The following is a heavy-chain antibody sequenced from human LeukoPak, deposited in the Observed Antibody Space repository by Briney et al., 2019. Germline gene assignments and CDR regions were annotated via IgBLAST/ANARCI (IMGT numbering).Heavy chain of an antibody. CDR1: GFTFSSYS. CDR2: IRYDGSNK. V-gene: IGHV3-30*02. CDR3: PLATFDY. Sequence: GGSLRLSCAASGFTFSSYSMNWVRRAPGKGLEWVAFIRYDGSNKYYADSVKGRFTISRDNSKNTLYLQMNSLRAEDTAVYYCPLATFDYWGQGTLVTVSS. J-gene: IGHJ4*02.